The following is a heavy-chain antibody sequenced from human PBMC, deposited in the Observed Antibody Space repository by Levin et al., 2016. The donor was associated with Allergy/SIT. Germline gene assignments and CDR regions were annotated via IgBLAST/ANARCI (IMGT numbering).Heavy chain of an antibody. CDR1: GGSIRSGNW. CDR3: ARVNQDGFDF. Sequence: SETLSLTCAVSGGSIRSGNWWTWVRQPPGKGLEWIGEIYQSGITSYNPSLKSRVTISVDNSKNQFSLKVNSATAADTAVYYCARVNQDGFDFWGQGILVTVSS. V-gene: IGHV4-4*02. CDR2: IYQSGIT. J-gene: IGHJ4*02. D-gene: IGHD5-24*01.